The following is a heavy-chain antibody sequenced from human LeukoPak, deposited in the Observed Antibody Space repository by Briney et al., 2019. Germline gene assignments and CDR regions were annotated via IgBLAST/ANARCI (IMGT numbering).Heavy chain of an antibody. CDR3: VRAYYRSGGSCYFDY. J-gene: IGHJ4*02. CDR1: GGSISSYY. Sequence: PSETLSLTCTVSGGSISSYYWSWLRQPPGKGLEWIGYIYYSGSTYYNPSLKSRVTISVDTSKNQFSLKLSSLTAADTAVYYCVRAYYRSGGSCYFDYWGQGTLVTVSS. D-gene: IGHD2-15*01. V-gene: IGHV4-59*12. CDR2: IYYSGST.